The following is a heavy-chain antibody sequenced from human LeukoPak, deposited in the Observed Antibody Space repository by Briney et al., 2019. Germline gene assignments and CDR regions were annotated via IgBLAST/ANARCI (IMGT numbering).Heavy chain of an antibody. J-gene: IGHJ5*02. CDR2: ISSDGDNT. Sequence: GGSLRLSCSASGFTFTTYAMHWVRQAPGKGLEYVSAISSDGDNTYYAESVKGRFTISRDNSKNTLYLQMSSLRSEGTAFYYCVKDRSSLSSGYYGSWGQGTLVTVSS. CDR1: GFTFTTYA. V-gene: IGHV3-64D*06. CDR3: VKDRSSLSSGYYGS. D-gene: IGHD3-22*01.